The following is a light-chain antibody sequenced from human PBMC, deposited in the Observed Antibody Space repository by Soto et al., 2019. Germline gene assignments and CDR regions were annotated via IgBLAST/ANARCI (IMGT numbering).Light chain of an antibody. CDR3: QQYNNWPLT. V-gene: IGKV3D-15*01. Sequence: EIVMTQSPATLSVSPGERATLSCRASQSVSSNLAWYQQKPGQAPRLLIYGASTRATGIPARFSGSGSGTEFTLTISSLQSEDFAVNYCQQYNNWPLTFGGETKVDIK. CDR1: QSVSSN. CDR2: GAS. J-gene: IGKJ4*01.